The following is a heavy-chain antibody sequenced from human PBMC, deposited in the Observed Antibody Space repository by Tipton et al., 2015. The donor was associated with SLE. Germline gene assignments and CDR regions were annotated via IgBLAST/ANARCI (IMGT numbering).Heavy chain of an antibody. CDR1: DKSISSSDFY. CDR2: MFYSGST. V-gene: IGHV4-39*07. J-gene: IGHJ2*01. CDR3: ARGSDGEYVRYFDV. D-gene: IGHD4-17*01. Sequence: TLSLTCSVSDKSISSSDFYWGWIRQPPGKGREWVGSMFYSGSTYCNTSLKSRVTISLDTSNNQFSLKLNSVSAADTAIYYCARGSDGEYVRYFDVWGPGTLVTVSS.